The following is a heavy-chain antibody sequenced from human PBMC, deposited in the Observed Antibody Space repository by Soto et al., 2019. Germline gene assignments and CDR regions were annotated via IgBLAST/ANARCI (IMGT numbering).Heavy chain of an antibody. CDR2: ISGSGDNI. J-gene: IGHJ5*02. CDR1: GFSFSDYY. Sequence: QVQLVASWGGLVKPGGSLRVSCAASGFSFSDYYMTWIRQAPGKGLELVSYISGSGDNIHYADSVKGRFTISRDNAKNTLYLQMDSLRVEDKAVYYCARGACITCYYDDWFDTWGQGPLVTVSS. D-gene: IGHD2-15*01. V-gene: IGHV3-11*01. CDR3: ARGACITCYYDDWFDT.